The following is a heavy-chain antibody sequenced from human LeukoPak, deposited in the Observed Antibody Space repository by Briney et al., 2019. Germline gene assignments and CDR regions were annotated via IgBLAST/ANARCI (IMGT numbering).Heavy chain of an antibody. J-gene: IGHJ4*02. D-gene: IGHD3-10*01. V-gene: IGHV3-48*01. CDR3: AKAEGSYKTLIDY. CDR1: GFTLSGYS. Sequence: PGESLRLACAASGFTLSGYSVNWVRQAPGKGLEWVSHITITGTIYYADSVKGRFTVSRDNAKNSLYLQMNSLRAEDTAVYYCAKAEGSYKTLIDYWGQGTLVTVSS. CDR2: ITITGTI.